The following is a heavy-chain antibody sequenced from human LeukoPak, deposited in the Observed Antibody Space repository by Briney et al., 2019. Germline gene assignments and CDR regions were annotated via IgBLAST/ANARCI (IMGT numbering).Heavy chain of an antibody. CDR1: GGSISSGGYY. CDR3: ARLGDCSSTSCLDY. V-gene: IGHV4-30-2*01. CDR2: IYHSGST. J-gene: IGHJ4*02. Sequence: SETLSLTCTVSGGSISSGGYYWSWIRQPPGKGLEWIGYIYHSGSTYYNPSLKSRVTISVDTSKNQFSLKLSSVTAADTAVYYCARLGDCSSTSCLDYWGQGTLVTVSS. D-gene: IGHD2-2*01.